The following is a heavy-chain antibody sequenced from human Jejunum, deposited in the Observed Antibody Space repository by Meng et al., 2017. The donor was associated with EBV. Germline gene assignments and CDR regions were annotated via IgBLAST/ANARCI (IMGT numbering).Heavy chain of an antibody. Sequence: EPGQILVSPSWSLTFTYFVSGVSISDNDCWRWGRQPQWKGLKWLGEIYHGGGTNYNPSLESRVTISVDKSKNQFSLKLNSVTVADTAVYYCAGNGYYALEYWGQGTLVTVSS. D-gene: IGHD3-22*01. V-gene: IGHV4-4*02. CDR2: IYHGGGT. J-gene: IGHJ4*02. CDR3: AGNGYYALEY. CDR1: GVSISDNDC.